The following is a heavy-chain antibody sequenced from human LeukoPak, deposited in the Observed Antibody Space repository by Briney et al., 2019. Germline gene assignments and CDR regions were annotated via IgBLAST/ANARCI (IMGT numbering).Heavy chain of an antibody. CDR2: ISSSSSYI. D-gene: IGHD6-19*01. V-gene: IGHV3-21*01. J-gene: IGHJ5*02. CDR3: ASTLIAVAGGFDP. Sequence: GGSLRLSCAASGFTFSSYSMIWVRQAPGKGLEWVSSISSSSSYIYYADSVKGRFTISRDNAKNSLYLQMNSLRAEDTAVYYCASTLIAVAGGFDPWGQGTLVTVSS. CDR1: GFTFSSYS.